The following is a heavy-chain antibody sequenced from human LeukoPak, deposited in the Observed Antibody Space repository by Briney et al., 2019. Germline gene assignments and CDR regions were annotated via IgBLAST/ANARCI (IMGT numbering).Heavy chain of an antibody. CDR2: INWNGGST. Sequence: GGSLRLSCAASGFTFSSFGMSWVRQAPGKGLEWVSGINWNGGSTGYADSVKGRFTISRDNAKNSLYLQMNSLRAEDTALYYCARVVTAYYFDYWGQGTLVTVSS. D-gene: IGHD2-21*02. V-gene: IGHV3-20*04. CDR1: GFTFSSFG. CDR3: ARVVTAYYFDY. J-gene: IGHJ4*02.